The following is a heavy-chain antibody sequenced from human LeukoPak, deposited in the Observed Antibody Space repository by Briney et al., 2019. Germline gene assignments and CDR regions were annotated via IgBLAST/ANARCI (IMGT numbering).Heavy chain of an antibody. CDR1: GGSISSGDYY. CDR2: IYYSGSA. V-gene: IGHV4-30-4*01. Sequence: SETLSLTCTVSGGSISSGDYYWSWIRQPPGKGLEWIGYIYYSGSAYYNPSLKSRVTISVDTSKNQFSLKLSSVTAADTAVYYCARLSTDWFDPWGQGTLVTVSS. D-gene: IGHD5/OR15-5a*01. CDR3: ARLSTDWFDP. J-gene: IGHJ5*02.